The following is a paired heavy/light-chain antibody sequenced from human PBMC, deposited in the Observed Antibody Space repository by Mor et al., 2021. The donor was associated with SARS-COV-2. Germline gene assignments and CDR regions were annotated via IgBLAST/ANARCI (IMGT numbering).Light chain of an antibody. CDR2: KDS. CDR1: ALPKQY. CDR3: QSADSRMRV. Sequence: SYELTQPPSVSVSPGQTARITCSGDALPKQYAYWYQQKPGQAPVLVIYKDSERPSGIPERFSGSSSGTTVTLTISGVQAEDEADYYCQSADSRMRVFGGGTKLTVL. J-gene: IGLJ2*01. V-gene: IGLV3-25*03.
Heavy chain of an antibody. CDR1: GFTFSDYY. Sequence: QVQLVESGGGLVKPGGSLRLSCAASGFTFSDYYMSWIRQAPGKGLEWVSYISSSSSYTNYADSVKGRFTISRDNAKNSLYLQMNSLRAEDTAVYYCASDCSSTSCYRGSAFDIWGQGTMVTVSS. CDR2: ISSSSSYT. J-gene: IGHJ3*02. CDR3: ASDCSSTSCYRGSAFDI. V-gene: IGHV3-11*06. D-gene: IGHD2-2*02.